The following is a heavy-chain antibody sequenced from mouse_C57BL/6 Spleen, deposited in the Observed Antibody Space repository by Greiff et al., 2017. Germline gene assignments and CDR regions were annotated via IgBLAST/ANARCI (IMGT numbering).Heavy chain of an antibody. J-gene: IGHJ3*01. CDR2: IRNKANNHAT. CDR3: TRRGSSGSFAY. D-gene: IGHD3-2*02. CDR1: GFTFSNAW. V-gene: IGHV6-6*01. Sequence: EVKVVESGGGLVQPGGSMKLSCAASGFTFSNAWMDWVRQSPEKGLEWVAEIRNKANNHATYYAESVKGRFTISRDDSKSSVYLQMNSLRAEDTGIYYCTRRGSSGSFAYWGQGTLVTVSA.